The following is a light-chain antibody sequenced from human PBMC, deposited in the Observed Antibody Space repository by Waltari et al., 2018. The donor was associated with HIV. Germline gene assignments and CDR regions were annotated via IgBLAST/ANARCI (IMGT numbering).Light chain of an antibody. V-gene: IGLV3-27*01. CDR2: KDT. CDR1: VLTEKY. CDR3: YCPPDNNLGI. Sequence: YELTQPSSVSVSPGQTARITCSGDVLTEKYARWFQQKAGQPPVLVIYKDTERPPGIPERFSGSTSGTTITLTIRGAQVEDEADYYCYCPPDNNLGIFGGGTRLTVL. J-gene: IGLJ2*01.